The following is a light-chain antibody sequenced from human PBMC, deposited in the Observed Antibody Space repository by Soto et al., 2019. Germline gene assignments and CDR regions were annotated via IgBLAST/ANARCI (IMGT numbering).Light chain of an antibody. V-gene: IGLV1-51*01. CDR1: SSNIGNNY. CDR3: GTWDSSLSAPV. J-gene: IGLJ7*01. Sequence: QSALTQPPSVSAAPGKKVTISCSGSSSNIGNNYVSWYQQLPGTAPKLLIYDNNKRPSGIPDRFSGSKSGTSATLGITGLQTGDEADYYCGTWDSSLSAPVFGGGTQLSVL. CDR2: DNN.